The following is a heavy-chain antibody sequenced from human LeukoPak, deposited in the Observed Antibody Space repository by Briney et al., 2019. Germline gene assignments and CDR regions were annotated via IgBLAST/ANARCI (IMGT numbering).Heavy chain of an antibody. J-gene: IGHJ4*02. D-gene: IGHD3-10*01. CDR3: AKDSDMVRGHGGAFDY. Sequence: PGGSLRLSCAASGFTFSSYAMHWVRQAPGKGLEWVSTISGFGGTTYYADSVKGRFTISRDNSKNTLYLQMNSLRAEDTAVYYCAKDSDMVRGHGGAFDYWGQGTLVTVSS. V-gene: IGHV3-23*01. CDR2: ISGFGGTT. CDR1: GFTFSSYA.